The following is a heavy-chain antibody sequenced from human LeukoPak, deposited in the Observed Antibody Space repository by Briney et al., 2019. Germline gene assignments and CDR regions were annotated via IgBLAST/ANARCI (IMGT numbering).Heavy chain of an antibody. CDR1: GFTFSSYW. Sequence: GGSLRLSCAASGFTFSSYWMSWVRQAPGKRLEWVANIKQDGSEKYYVDSVKGRFTISRDNAKNSLYLQMNSLRAEDTAVYYCARGKYGSGSYLLAYWGQGTLVTVSS. CDR2: IKQDGSEK. J-gene: IGHJ4*02. V-gene: IGHV3-7*01. CDR3: ARGKYGSGSYLLAY. D-gene: IGHD3-10*01.